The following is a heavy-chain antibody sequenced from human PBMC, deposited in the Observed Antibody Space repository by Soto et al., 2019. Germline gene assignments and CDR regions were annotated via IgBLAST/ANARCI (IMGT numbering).Heavy chain of an antibody. CDR3: ARGHFDWLLGRDKNWFDP. Sequence: GGSLRLSCAASGFTFSSYGMHWVRQAPGKGLEWVAVIWYDGSNKYYADSVKGRFTISRDNSKNTLYLQMNSLRAEDTAVYYCARGHFDWLLGRDKNWFDPWGQGTLVTVSS. D-gene: IGHD3-9*01. CDR1: GFTFSSYG. J-gene: IGHJ5*02. CDR2: IWYDGSNK. V-gene: IGHV3-33*01.